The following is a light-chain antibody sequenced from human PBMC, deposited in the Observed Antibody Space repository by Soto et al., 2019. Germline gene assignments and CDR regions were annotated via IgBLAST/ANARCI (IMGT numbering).Light chain of an antibody. CDR3: QVWDSSSDQNV. CDR1: NIGSKS. Sequence: SYVLTQPPSVSVAPGKTARITCGGNNIGSKSVHWYQQKPGQAPVLVIYYDSDRPSGIPERFSGSNSGNTATLTISRVEAGDEADYYCQVWDSSSDQNVFGTGTKLTVL. J-gene: IGLJ1*01. CDR2: YDS. V-gene: IGLV3-21*04.